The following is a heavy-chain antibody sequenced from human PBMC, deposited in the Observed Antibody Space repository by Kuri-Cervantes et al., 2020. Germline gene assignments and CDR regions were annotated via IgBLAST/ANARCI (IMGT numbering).Heavy chain of an antibody. CDR1: GGSFSGYY. V-gene: IGHV4-34*01. D-gene: IGHD3-22*01. CDR2: INHSGST. J-gene: IGHJ4*02. Sequence: SETLSLTCAVYGGSFSGYYWSWIRQPPGKGLEWIGEINHSGSTNYNPSLKSRVTISVDTSKNQFSLKLSSVTAADTAVYYCARGRDYYDSRGQELDYWGQGALVTVLL. CDR3: ARGRDYYDSRGQELDY.